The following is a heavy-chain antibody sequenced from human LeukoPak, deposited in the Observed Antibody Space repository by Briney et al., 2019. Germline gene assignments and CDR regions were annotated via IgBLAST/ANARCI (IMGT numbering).Heavy chain of an antibody. CDR2: IYYSGST. D-gene: IGHD2-2*01. CDR3: ARDYCSSTSCSFAFDI. V-gene: IGHV4-30-4*08. CDR1: GGSISSGDYY. Sequence: PSETLSLTCTVSGGSISSGDYYWSWLRQPPGKGLEWIGYIYYSGSTYYNPSLKSRVTISVDTSKNQFSLKLSSVTAADTAVYYCARDYCSSTSCSFAFDIWGQGTMVTVSS. J-gene: IGHJ3*02.